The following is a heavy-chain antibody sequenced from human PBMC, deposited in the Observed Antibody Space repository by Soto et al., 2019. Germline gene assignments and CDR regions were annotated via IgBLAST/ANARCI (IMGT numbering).Heavy chain of an antibody. Sequence: QLQLQESGPGLVKPSETLSLTCTVSGGSISSSSYYWGWIRQPPGKGLEWIGSIYYSGSTYYNPSLKSRVTISVDTSKNQFSLKLSSVTAADTAVYYCARHPQRITIAATWGQGPLVTVSS. CDR1: GGSISSSSYY. D-gene: IGHD3-3*01. V-gene: IGHV4-39*01. CDR2: IYYSGST. CDR3: ARHPQRITIAAT. J-gene: IGHJ5*02.